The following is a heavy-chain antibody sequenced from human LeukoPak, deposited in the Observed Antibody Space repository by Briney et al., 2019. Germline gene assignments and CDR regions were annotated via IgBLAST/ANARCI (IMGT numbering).Heavy chain of an antibody. CDR1: GFSISSSGVG. J-gene: IGHJ4*02. CDR3: AHSRRLRDCSGGSCYYFDY. V-gene: IGHV2-5*02. Sequence: SGPTLVKPTQTLTLTCPFSGFSISSSGVGVGWIRQPPGRALEWLALIYWDDDKRYSPSLKNRLTITRDTSKSQVVLTMTNLDPVDAATYYCAHSRRLRDCSGGSCYYFDYWGQGTLVTLSS. CDR2: IYWDDDK. D-gene: IGHD2-15*01.